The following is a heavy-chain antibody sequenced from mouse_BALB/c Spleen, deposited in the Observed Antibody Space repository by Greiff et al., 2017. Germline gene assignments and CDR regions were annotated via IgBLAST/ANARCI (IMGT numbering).Heavy chain of an antibody. CDR3: ARRGNYYGNCFDY. CDR1: GFAFSSYD. CDR2: ISDGGSYT. J-gene: IGHJ2*01. V-gene: IGHV5-9-2*01. Sequence: EVKLQESGGGLVKPGGSLKLSCAASGFAFSSYDMSWVRQTPEKRLEWVATISDGGSYTYYPDSVKGRFTISRDNAKNNLYLQMSSLKSEDTAMYYCARRGNYYGNCFDYWGQGTTLTVSS. D-gene: IGHD2-1*01.